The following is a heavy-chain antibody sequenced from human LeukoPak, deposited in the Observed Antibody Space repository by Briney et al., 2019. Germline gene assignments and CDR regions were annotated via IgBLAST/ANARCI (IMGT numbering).Heavy chain of an antibody. CDR3: ARLSTRLLDH. V-gene: IGHV5-51*01. Sequence: GESLKISCKGSGYSFTSYWIGWVRQMPGKGLEWMGIIYSPSFQGQVTMTVDKSSSTAYLQWATLKASDTAIYFCARLSTRLLDHWGQGTRVTVSS. J-gene: IGHJ4*02. CDR1: GYSFTSYW. D-gene: IGHD3-3*01. CDR2: I.